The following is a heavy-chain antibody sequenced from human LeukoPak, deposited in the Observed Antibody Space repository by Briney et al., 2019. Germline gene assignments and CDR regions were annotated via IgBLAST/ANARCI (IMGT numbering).Heavy chain of an antibody. J-gene: IGHJ5*02. CDR3: ARGGLYCSGGSCLRFDP. D-gene: IGHD2-15*01. CDR2: IIPILGTA. CDR1: GGTFSSYA. Sequence: GASVKVSCKASGGTFSSYAISWVRQAPGQGLEWMGGIIPILGTANYAQKFQGRVTITADESTSTAYMELSSLRSEDTAVYYCARGGLYCSGGSCLRFDPWGQGTLVTVSS. V-gene: IGHV1-69*01.